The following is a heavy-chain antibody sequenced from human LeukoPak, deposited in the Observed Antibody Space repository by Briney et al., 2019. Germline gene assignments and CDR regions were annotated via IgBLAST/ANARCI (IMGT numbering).Heavy chain of an antibody. CDR1: SESFRGYY. CDR3: ARGRRAAAGKYYFDY. J-gene: IGHJ4*02. Sequence: SETLSLTCAVYSESFRGYYWSWIRQSPGKGLEWIGEISHSGSTNYNPSLKSRVTISVDTSKNQFSLKLSSVTAADTAVYYCARGRRAAAGKYYFDYWGQGTLVTVSS. D-gene: IGHD6-13*01. V-gene: IGHV4-34*01. CDR2: ISHSGST.